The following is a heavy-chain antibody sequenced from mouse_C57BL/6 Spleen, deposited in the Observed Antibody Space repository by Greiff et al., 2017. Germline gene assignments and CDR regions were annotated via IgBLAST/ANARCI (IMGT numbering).Heavy chain of an antibody. Sequence: VQLQQPGAELVKPGASLKLSCKASGYTFTSSWLHWVKRRPARGLVWIGRIDPHSGGTMYNQTFKSKATLTVDTPSRTAYMQLSSLTSEDSAVYYGARDDYGAGWGKGTLVTVSA. CDR3: ARDDYGAG. CDR2: IDPHSGGT. CDR1: GYTFTSSW. V-gene: IGHV1-72*01. J-gene: IGHJ3*01. D-gene: IGHD1-1*02.